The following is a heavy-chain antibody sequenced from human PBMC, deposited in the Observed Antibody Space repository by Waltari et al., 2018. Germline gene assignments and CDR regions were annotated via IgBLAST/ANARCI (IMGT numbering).Heavy chain of an antibody. CDR3: AKAATGYWYFDL. D-gene: IGHD4-17*01. J-gene: IGHJ2*01. CDR1: GFTVSRNY. V-gene: IGHV3-53*01. CDR2: IYSCGST. Sequence: EVQLVESGGGLIQPGGSLRLSCAASGFTVSRNYMSWVRQAPGKGLGWVSVIYSCGSTYHADSVKGRFTISRDNSKNTLYLQMNSLRAEDTAVYYCAKAATGYWYFDLWGRGTLVTVSS.